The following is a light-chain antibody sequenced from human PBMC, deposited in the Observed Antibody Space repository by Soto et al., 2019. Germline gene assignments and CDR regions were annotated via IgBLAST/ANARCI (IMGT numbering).Light chain of an antibody. CDR3: QHYRPSART. J-gene: IGKJ2*01. Sequence: IVLTQSPGTLSLSPGERATLSCRASQSVRSYFLAWYQQKPGQAPRLLFYATSIRATGIPDRFSVSGSETDFTLTITRLEPEDFAVYYCQHYRPSARTFGQGTKLEI. V-gene: IGKV3-20*01. CDR2: ATS. CDR1: QSVRSYF.